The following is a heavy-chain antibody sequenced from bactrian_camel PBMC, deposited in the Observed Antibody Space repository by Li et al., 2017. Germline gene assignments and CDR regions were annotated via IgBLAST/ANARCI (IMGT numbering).Heavy chain of an antibody. CDR1: GLSFSNYD. V-gene: IGHV3S37*01. CDR3: VTQMDWVQPRYNY. Sequence: QVQLVESGGGLVQPGGSLRLSCAASGLSFSNYDMGWVRRAPGKGLEWVSFINGGGNRTYYTDSVKGRFTSSRDSAKNMLYLQMNTLKTEDTAVYYCVTQMDWVQPRYNYWGQGTQVTVS. J-gene: IGHJ4*01. D-gene: IGHD1*01. CDR2: INGGGNRT.